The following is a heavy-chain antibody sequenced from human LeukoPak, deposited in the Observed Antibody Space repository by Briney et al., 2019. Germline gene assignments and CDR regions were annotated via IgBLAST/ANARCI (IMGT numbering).Heavy chain of an antibody. J-gene: IGHJ6*03. D-gene: IGHD1-26*01. Sequence: SETLSLTCTVSGGSISSTSYYWGWIRQPPGKGLEWIASIYYSGSTYYNPSLKSRVTISVDTSKNQFSLKLSSVTAADTAVYYCARVLVGTTDYYYYMDVWGKGTTVTVSS. V-gene: IGHV4-39*07. CDR2: IYYSGST. CDR3: ARVLVGTTDYYYYMDV. CDR1: GGSISSTSYY.